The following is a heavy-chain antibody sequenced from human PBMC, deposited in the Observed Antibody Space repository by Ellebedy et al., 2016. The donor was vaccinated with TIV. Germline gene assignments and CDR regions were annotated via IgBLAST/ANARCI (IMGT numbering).Heavy chain of an antibody. J-gene: IGHJ5*02. Sequence: SETLSLTCTVSGDSINSYYWSWIRQPPGKGLEWIGYIYYSGSTNYNPSLKSRVTISVDTSKNQFSLKLSSVAAADTAVYYCARVSSSSSDLRFDPWGQGTLVTVSS. CDR1: GDSINSYY. CDR2: IYYSGST. CDR3: ARVSSSSSDLRFDP. D-gene: IGHD6-13*01. V-gene: IGHV4-59*01.